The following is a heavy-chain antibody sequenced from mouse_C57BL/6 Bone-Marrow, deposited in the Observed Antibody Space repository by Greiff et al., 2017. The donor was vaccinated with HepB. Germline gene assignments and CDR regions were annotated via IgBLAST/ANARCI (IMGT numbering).Heavy chain of an antibody. V-gene: IGHV1-42*01. CDR2: INPSTGGT. J-gene: IGHJ4*01. CDR1: GYSFTGYY. D-gene: IGHD3-3*01. Sequence: VQLQQSGPELVKPGASVKISCKASGYSFTGYYMNWVKQSPEKSLEWIGEINPSTGGTTYNQKFKAKATLTVDKSSSTAYMQLKSLTSEDSAVYYCARGPPYAMDYWGQGTSVTVSS. CDR3: ARGPPYAMDY.